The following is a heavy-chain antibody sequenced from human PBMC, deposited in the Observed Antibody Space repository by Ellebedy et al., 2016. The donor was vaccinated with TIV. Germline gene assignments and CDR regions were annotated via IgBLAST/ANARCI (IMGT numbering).Heavy chain of an antibody. CDR3: ARAYFRVRSYCSGGSCLVDY. CDR2: IYSGGST. Sequence: GESLKISCAASGFTVSSNYMSWVRQAPGEGLEWVSVIYSGGSTYYADSVKGRFTISRDNSKNTLYLQMNSLRAEDTAVYYCARAYFRVRSYCSGGSCLVDYWGQGTLVTVSS. J-gene: IGHJ4*02. D-gene: IGHD2-15*01. CDR1: GFTVSSNY. V-gene: IGHV3-66*01.